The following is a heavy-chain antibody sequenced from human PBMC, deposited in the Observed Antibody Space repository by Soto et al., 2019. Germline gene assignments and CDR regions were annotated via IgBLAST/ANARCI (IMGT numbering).Heavy chain of an antibody. D-gene: IGHD3-22*01. CDR1: GFTFSSYA. CDR2: ISGSGGST. CDR3: ARVKYYYDSSGYPDY. J-gene: IGHJ4*02. V-gene: IGHV3-23*01. Sequence: GGSLRLSCAASGFTFSSYAMSWVRQAPGKGLEWVSAISGSGGSTYYADSVKGRFTISRDNSKNTLYLQMNSLRAEDTAVYYCARVKYYYDSSGYPDYWGQGTLVTVSS.